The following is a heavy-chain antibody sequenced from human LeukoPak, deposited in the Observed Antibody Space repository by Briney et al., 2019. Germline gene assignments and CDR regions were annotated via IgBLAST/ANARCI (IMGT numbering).Heavy chain of an antibody. J-gene: IGHJ4*02. CDR3: ATVSEY. V-gene: IGHV3-74*01. CDR1: GFTFNYFW. CDR2: INNDGTAT. Sequence: GGSLRLSCAASGFTFNYFWMHWVRHVPGKGPVWVSGINNDGTATYYADSVKGRFTISRDNAKNTVYLQMNGLRAEDTSVYFCATVSEYWGQGTLVTVSS.